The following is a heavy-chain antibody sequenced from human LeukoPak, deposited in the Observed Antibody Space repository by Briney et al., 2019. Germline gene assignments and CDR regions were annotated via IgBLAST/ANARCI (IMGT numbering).Heavy chain of an antibody. D-gene: IGHD3-10*01. J-gene: IGHJ4*02. CDR1: GFTFSSYA. CDR3: AKTKGSVRGVIDY. Sequence: GGSLRLSCAASGFTFSSYAMSWVRQAPGKGLEWVSAISGSGGSTYYADSVKGRFTISRDNSQNTLYLQMNSLRAEDTAVYYCAKTKGSVRGVIDYWGQGTLVTVSS. CDR2: ISGSGGST. V-gene: IGHV3-23*01.